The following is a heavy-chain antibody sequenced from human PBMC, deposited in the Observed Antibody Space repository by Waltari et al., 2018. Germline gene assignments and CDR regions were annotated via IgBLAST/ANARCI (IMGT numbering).Heavy chain of an antibody. CDR3: ARCITARTLGYWFDP. J-gene: IGHJ5*02. Sequence: QVQLQESGPGLVKPSQTLSLTCTVPGGSISSDGYYWSWLRQHPGKGLEWIGSIYYSGRTSYNPSLTSRVSISVDTSKNQFSLKLTSVTAADTAMFYCARCITARTLGYWFDPWGQGTLVTVSS. V-gene: IGHV4-31*03. CDR2: IYYSGRT. CDR1: GGSISSDGYY. D-gene: IGHD6-6*01.